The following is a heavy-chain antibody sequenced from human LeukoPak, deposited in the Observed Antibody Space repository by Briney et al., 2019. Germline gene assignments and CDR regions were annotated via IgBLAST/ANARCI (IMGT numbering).Heavy chain of an antibody. J-gene: IGHJ4*02. Sequence: SETLSLTCTVSGGSISSSSYYWGWIRQPPGKGLEWIGSIYYSGSTYYNPSLKSRVTISVDRSKNQFSLKLSSVTAADTAVYYCAREVSGSYLLDYWGQGTLVTVSS. V-gene: IGHV4-39*07. CDR2: IYYSGST. CDR3: AREVSGSYLLDY. D-gene: IGHD1-26*01. CDR1: GGSISSSSYY.